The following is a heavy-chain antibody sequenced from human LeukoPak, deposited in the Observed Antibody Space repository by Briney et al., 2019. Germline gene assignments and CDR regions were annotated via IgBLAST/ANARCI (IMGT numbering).Heavy chain of an antibody. CDR3: ARGDYDFWSGYYRELYFDY. CDR1: GGSISSYY. J-gene: IGHJ4*02. Sequence: SETLSLTCTVSGGSISSYYRSWIRQPAGKGLEWIGRIYTSGSTNYNPSLKSRVTMSVDTSKNQFSLKLSSVTAADTAVYYCARGDYDFWSGYYRELYFDYWGQGTLVTVSS. CDR2: IYTSGST. V-gene: IGHV4-4*07. D-gene: IGHD3-3*01.